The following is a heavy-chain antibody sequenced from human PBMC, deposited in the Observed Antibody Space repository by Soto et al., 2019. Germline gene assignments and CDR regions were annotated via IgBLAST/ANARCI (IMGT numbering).Heavy chain of an antibody. CDR2: INHSGST. CDR1: GGSFGGYY. V-gene: IGHV4-34*01. J-gene: IGHJ4*02. D-gene: IGHD6-13*01. CDR3: ARGGDRGSSSFLIDY. Sequence: SSETLSLTCAVYGGSFGGYYWSWIRQPPGKGLEWIGEINHSGSTNYNPSLKSRVTISVDTSKNQFSLKLSSVTAADTAVYYCARGGDRGSSSFLIDYWGQGTLVTVSS.